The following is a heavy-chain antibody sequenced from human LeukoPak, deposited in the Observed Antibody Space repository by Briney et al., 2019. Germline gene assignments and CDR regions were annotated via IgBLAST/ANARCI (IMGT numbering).Heavy chain of an antibody. V-gene: IGHV1-69*06. CDR2: IIPIFGTA. Sequence: SVKVSCKASGGTFSSYAISWVRQAPGQGLEWMGGIIPIFGTANYAQKFQSRVTITADKSTSTAYMELSSLRSEDTAVYYCTREGSYGYGYWGQGTLVTVSS. J-gene: IGHJ4*02. CDR1: GGTFSSYA. D-gene: IGHD5-18*01. CDR3: TREGSYGYGY.